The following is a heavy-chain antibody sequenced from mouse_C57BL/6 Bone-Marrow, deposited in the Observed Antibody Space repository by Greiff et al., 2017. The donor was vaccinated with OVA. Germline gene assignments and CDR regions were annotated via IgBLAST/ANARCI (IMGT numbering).Heavy chain of an antibody. CDR3: AKNPHYSNYVDYAMDY. CDR2: IWRGGST. D-gene: IGHD2-5*01. V-gene: IGHV2-5*01. Sequence: VKLMESGPGLVQPSQSLSITCTVSGFSLTSYGVHWVRQSPGKGLEWLGVIWRGGSTDYNAAFMSRLSITKDNSKSQVFFKMNSLQADDTAIYYCAKNPHYSNYVDYAMDYWGQGTSVTVSS. CDR1: GFSLTSYG. J-gene: IGHJ4*01.